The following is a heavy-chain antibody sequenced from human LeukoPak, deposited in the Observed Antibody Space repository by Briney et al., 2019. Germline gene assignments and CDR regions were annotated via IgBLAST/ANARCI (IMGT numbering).Heavy chain of an antibody. V-gene: IGHV3-21*01. Sequence: PGGSLRLSCAASGFTFSSYSMNWVRQAPGKGLEWVSSISSSSSYIYYADSVKGRFTISRDNAKNSLYLQMNSLRAEDTAVYYCARDMLGDDHGYFDYWGQGTLVTVSS. CDR3: ARDMLGDDHGYFDY. D-gene: IGHD3-16*01. J-gene: IGHJ4*02. CDR1: GFTFSSYS. CDR2: ISSSSSYI.